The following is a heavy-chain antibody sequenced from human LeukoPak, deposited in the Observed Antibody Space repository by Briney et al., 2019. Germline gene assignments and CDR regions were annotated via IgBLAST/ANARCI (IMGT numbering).Heavy chain of an antibody. J-gene: IGHJ4*02. CDR1: GFTFSYYA. Sequence: GGSLRLSCAASGFTFSYYAMAWVRQAPGKGLEWVSSISGGSTYYADSVKGRFTISRDNSENTLYLQMNSLRAEDTAVYFCAKGGSSGYSALDYWGQGTLVTVSS. CDR3: AKGGSSGYSALDY. V-gene: IGHV3-23*01. D-gene: IGHD3-22*01. CDR2: ISGGST.